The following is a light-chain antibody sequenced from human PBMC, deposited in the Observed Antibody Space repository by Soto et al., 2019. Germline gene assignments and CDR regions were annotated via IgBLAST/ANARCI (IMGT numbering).Light chain of an antibody. Sequence: EIVLTQSPATLSLSPGERATLSCRASQSVSNFLAWYQQKPGQAPRLLIYDASNRATGVPVRFSGSGSGTDFTLTISSLEPEDFAVYYCQQYGSSPLTFGRGTKVEIK. CDR3: QQYGSSPLT. V-gene: IGKV3-11*01. CDR1: QSVSNF. CDR2: DAS. J-gene: IGKJ4*01.